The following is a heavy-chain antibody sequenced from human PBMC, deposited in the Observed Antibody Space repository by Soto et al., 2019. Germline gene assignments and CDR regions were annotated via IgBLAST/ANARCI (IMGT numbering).Heavy chain of an antibody. CDR2: ISYDGSNK. Sequence: QVQLVESGGGVVQPGRSLRLSCAASGFTFSSYGMHWVRQAPGKGLEWVAVISYDGSNKYYADSVKGRFTISRDNSKNTLYLQMNSLRAEDTAVYYCAKGGPQEYDYIWGSYRYRDAFDIWGQGTMVTVSS. V-gene: IGHV3-30*18. D-gene: IGHD3-16*02. CDR3: AKGGPQEYDYIWGSYRYRDAFDI. J-gene: IGHJ3*02. CDR1: GFTFSSYG.